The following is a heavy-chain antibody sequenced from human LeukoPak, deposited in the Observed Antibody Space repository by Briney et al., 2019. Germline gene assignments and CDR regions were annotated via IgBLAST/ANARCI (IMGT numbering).Heavy chain of an antibody. D-gene: IGHD3-22*01. V-gene: IGHV1-2*02. J-gene: IGHJ5*02. CDR1: GYTFTGYY. CDR3: ARDSSRSHYYDSSGYYFNNWFDP. Sequence: GASVKVSCKASGYTFTGYYMHWVRQAPGQGLEWMGWINPNSGGTNYAQKFQGRVTMTRDTSISTAYMELSRLRSDDPAVYYCARDSSRSHYYDSSGYYFNNWFDPWGQGTLVTVSS. CDR2: INPNSGGT.